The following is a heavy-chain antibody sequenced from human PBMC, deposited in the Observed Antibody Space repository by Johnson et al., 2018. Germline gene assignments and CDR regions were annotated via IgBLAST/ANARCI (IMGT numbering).Heavy chain of an antibody. Sequence: EVQLVESGGGLVQPGGSLRLSCAASGFTFSSYSMHWVRQGPGKGLVWVSYMNPQRNYILYADYVKGRFTISRDNAKNTLYLQMNSLRAEDTAVYYCVSDPANGIPEAFENWGHGTMVTVSS. CDR1: GFTFSSYS. CDR3: VSDPANGIPEAFEN. V-gene: IGHV3-74*03. D-gene: IGHD1-14*01. J-gene: IGHJ3*02. CDR2: MNPQRNYI.